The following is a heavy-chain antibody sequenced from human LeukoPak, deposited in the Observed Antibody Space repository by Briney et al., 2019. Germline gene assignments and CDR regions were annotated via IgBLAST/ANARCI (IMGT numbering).Heavy chain of an antibody. V-gene: IGHV1-2*02. CDR1: GYTFSAYY. J-gene: IGHJ5*02. D-gene: IGHD5-18*01. CDR3: ARVRVGYSYGTNWFDP. Sequence: GASVKVSCKASGYTFSAYYMHWVRQAPGQGLEWMGWINANSGGTNYAQNFQGRVTMTRDTSISTVYMDLTRLISDDTAVYYCARVRVGYSYGTNWFDPWGQGTRVTVSS. CDR2: INANSGGT.